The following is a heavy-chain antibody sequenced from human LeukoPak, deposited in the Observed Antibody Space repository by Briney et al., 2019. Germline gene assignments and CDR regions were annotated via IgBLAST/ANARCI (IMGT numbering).Heavy chain of an antibody. CDR2: IYYSGST. Sequence: PSETLSLTCAVSGGSISSSNWWSWIRQPPGKGLEWIGYIYYSGSTYYNPSLKSRVTISVDTSKNQFSLKLSSVTAADTAVYYCARTGAKVWGSYRGFDYWGQGTLVTVSS. J-gene: IGHJ4*02. V-gene: IGHV4-30-4*08. D-gene: IGHD3-16*02. CDR3: ARTGAKVWGSYRGFDY. CDR1: GGSISSSNW.